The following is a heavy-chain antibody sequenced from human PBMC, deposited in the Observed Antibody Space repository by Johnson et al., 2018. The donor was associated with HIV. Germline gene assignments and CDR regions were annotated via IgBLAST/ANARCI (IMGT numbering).Heavy chain of an antibody. D-gene: IGHD2-21*01. CDR1: GFTFSTYG. V-gene: IGHV3-33*06. Sequence: QVQLVESGGGVVQPGRSLRLSCAASGFTFSTYGMHWVRQAPGKGLEWVAVMWYDGSNKYYADSVKGRFTISRDNSKNTLYLQMNSLRADDTAVYYCAKSDVVVIPEGAFDIWGQGTMVTVSS. CDR2: MWYDGSNK. J-gene: IGHJ3*02. CDR3: AKSDVVVIPEGAFDI.